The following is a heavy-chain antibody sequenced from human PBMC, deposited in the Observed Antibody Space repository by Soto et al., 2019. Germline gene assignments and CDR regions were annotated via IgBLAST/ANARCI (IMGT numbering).Heavy chain of an antibody. CDR3: ARSAFGDYVWFDP. CDR1: GGTFSSYA. D-gene: IGHD4-17*01. CDR2: IIPIFGTA. V-gene: IGHV1-69*13. Sequence: VKVSCKASGGTFSSYAISWVRQAPGQGLEWMGGIIPIFGTANYAQKFQGRVTITADESTSTAYMELSSLRSEDTAVYYCARSAFGDYVWFDPWGQGTLVTVSS. J-gene: IGHJ5*02.